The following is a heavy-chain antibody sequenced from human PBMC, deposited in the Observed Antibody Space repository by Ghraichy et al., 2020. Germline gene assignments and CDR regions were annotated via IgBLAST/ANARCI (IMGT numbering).Heavy chain of an antibody. CDR1: GFTVSSNY. D-gene: IGHD5-18*01. Sequence: GGSLRLSCAASGFTVSSNYMNWVRQAPGKGLEWVSVVHPGGSTYYADSVKGRFTISRGNSKNTVYLQMNSLRAEDTAVYYCARGSDRAKVGYWGQGTLVTVSS. CDR3: ARGSDRAKVGY. CDR2: VHPGGST. V-gene: IGHV3-53*01. J-gene: IGHJ4*02.